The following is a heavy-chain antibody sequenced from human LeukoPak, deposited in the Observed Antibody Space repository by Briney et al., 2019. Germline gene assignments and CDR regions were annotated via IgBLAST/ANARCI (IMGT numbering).Heavy chain of an antibody. CDR3: VRSVGSYYGDL. CDR2: ITSSSSFT. CDR1: GFTFSTYT. D-gene: IGHD3-22*01. J-gene: IGHJ5*02. V-gene: IGHV3-21*01. Sequence: PGGSLRLSCAASGFTFSTYTMSWVRQAPGQGLDWVASITSSSSFTYYADSVKGRFTISRDNAKNSLYLQMNSLTVEDTAVYYCVRSVGSYYGDLWGQGTLATVSS.